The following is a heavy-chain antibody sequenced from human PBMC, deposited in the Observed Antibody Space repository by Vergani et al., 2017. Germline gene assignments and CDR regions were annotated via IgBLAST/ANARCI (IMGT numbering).Heavy chain of an antibody. CDR2: IIPIFGTA. CDR3: ASQPTYCSSTSCYVDY. CDR1: GGTFSSYA. J-gene: IGHJ4*02. Sequence: QVQLVQSGAEVKKPGSSVKVSCKASGGTFSSYAISWVRQAPGQGLEWMGGIIPIFGTANYAQKFQGRVTITADESTSTAYMGLSRLRSEDTAVYYCASQPTYCSSTSCYVDYWGQGTLVTVSS. V-gene: IGHV1-69*01. D-gene: IGHD2-2*01.